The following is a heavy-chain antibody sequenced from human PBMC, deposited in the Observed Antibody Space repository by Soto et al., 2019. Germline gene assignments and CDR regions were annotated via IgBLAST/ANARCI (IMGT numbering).Heavy chain of an antibody. Sequence: ASVKVSCKVSGYTLTELSMHWVRQAPGKGLEWMGGFDPEDGETIYAQKFQGRVTMTEDTSTDTAYMELSSLRSEDTAVYYCATDIIVATTADAFDIWGQGKIVRVSS. J-gene: IGHJ3*02. V-gene: IGHV1-24*01. CDR2: FDPEDGET. D-gene: IGHD5-12*01. CDR1: GYTLTELS. CDR3: ATDIIVATTADAFDI.